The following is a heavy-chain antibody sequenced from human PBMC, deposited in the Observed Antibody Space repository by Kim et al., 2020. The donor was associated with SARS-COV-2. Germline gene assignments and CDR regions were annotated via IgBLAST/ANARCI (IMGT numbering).Heavy chain of an antibody. J-gene: IGHJ6*01. Sequence: GGSLRLSCAASGFTFSSYGMHWVRQAPGKGLEWVALISNDGSNKYYADSVKGRFTISRDNSKNTLYLQMNSLRTEDTAVYYCLGGYCTGGSCYSGVYYY. V-gene: IGHV3-30*03. D-gene: IGHD2-15*01. CDR3: LGGYCTGGSCYSGVYYY. CDR1: GFTFSSYG. CDR2: ISNDGSNK.